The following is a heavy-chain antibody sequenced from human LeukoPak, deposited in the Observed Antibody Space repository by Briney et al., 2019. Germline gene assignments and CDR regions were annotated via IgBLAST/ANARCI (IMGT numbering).Heavy chain of an antibody. Sequence: GGSLRLSCAASGFTFDDYGMSWVRQAPGKGLEWVSGINWNGGRTGYVDSVKGRFTISRDNAKNSLDLQMNRLRAEDTAWYYCARDQGGTGSWYEGEGYWGQGTLVTVSS. CDR1: GFTFDDYG. V-gene: IGHV3-20*04. J-gene: IGHJ4*02. D-gene: IGHD6-13*01. CDR2: INWNGGRT. CDR3: ARDQGGTGSWYEGEGY.